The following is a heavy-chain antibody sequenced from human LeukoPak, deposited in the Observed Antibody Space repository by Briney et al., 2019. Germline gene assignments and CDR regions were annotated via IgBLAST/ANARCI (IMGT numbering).Heavy chain of an antibody. J-gene: IGHJ4*02. Sequence: GGSLRLSCAASGFTFSSYSMNWVRQAPGRGLEWVSSISSSSYIYYADSVKGRFTISRDNAKNSLYLQMNSLRAEDTAVYYCARGGAVAGHDYWGQGTLVTVSS. V-gene: IGHV3-21*01. CDR1: GFTFSSYS. CDR2: ISSSSYI. CDR3: ARGGAVAGHDY. D-gene: IGHD6-19*01.